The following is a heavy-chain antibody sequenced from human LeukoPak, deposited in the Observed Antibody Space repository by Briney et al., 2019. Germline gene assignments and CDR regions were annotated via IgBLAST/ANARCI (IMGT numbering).Heavy chain of an antibody. CDR2: IIPIFGTA. CDR1: GGTFSSYA. Sequence: PVKVSCKASGGTFSSYAISWVRQAPGQGLEWMGGIIPIFGTANYAQKFQGRVTITADESTSTAYMELSSLRSEDTAVYYCARDIPVGATNAFDIWGQGTMVTVSS. D-gene: IGHD1-26*01. CDR3: ARDIPVGATNAFDI. J-gene: IGHJ3*02. V-gene: IGHV1-69*13.